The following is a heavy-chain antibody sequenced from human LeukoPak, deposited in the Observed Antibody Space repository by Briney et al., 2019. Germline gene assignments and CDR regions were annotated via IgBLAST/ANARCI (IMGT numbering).Heavy chain of an antibody. Sequence: AGGSLRLSCAASGFTFSTYWMSWVRQAPGKGLEWVANIKKDGTEKYYVDSVNGRFTISRDNAKNSLFLQMNSLRAEDTAVYYCARAPEGSGNSYYFGYWGQGSLVTVSS. V-gene: IGHV3-7*01. CDR2: IKKDGTEK. J-gene: IGHJ4*02. CDR1: GFTFSTYW. D-gene: IGHD3-10*01. CDR3: ARAPEGSGNSYYFGY.